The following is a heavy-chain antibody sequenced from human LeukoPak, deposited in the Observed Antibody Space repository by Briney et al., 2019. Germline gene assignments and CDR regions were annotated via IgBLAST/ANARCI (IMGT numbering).Heavy chain of an antibody. Sequence: PGGSLRLSCAASGFTFSSYAMHWVRQAPGKGLEWVAIIWSDGNNKYYADSVEGPFTISRDTSKNTLFLQMNSLRAEDTAVYYCADVAARTFDYWGQGTLVTVSS. CDR3: ADVAARTFDY. J-gene: IGHJ4*02. D-gene: IGHD6-6*01. CDR2: IWSDGNNK. CDR1: GFTFSSYA. V-gene: IGHV3-33*01.